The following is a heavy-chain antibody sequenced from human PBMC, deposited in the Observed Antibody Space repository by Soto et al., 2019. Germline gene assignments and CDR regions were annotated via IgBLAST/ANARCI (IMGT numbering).Heavy chain of an antibody. CDR2: IYHSGST. D-gene: IGHD6-13*01. V-gene: IGHV4-38-2*01. CDR3: ARAEQQLVRVDY. J-gene: IGHJ4*02. Sequence: PSETLSLTCAVSGYSISSGYYWGWIRQPPGKGLEWIGSIYHSGSTYYNPSLKSRVTISVDTSKNQFSLKLSSATAADTAVYYCARAEQQLVRVDYWGQGTLVTVSS. CDR1: GYSISSGYY.